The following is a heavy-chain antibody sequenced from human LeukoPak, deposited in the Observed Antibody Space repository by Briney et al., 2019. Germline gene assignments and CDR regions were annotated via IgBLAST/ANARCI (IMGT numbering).Heavy chain of an antibody. CDR2: IQSSSNTI. Sequence: GGSLRLSCAASGFTFSTYSMNWVRQTPGKGLEWVSYIQSSSNTIYYADSVQGRFTISRDNAKNTLYLQMNSLRAEDTALYYCARVARGDYYYYYMDVWGKGTTVTVSS. V-gene: IGHV3-48*04. CDR3: ARVARGDYYYYYMDV. D-gene: IGHD3-10*01. J-gene: IGHJ6*03. CDR1: GFTFSTYS.